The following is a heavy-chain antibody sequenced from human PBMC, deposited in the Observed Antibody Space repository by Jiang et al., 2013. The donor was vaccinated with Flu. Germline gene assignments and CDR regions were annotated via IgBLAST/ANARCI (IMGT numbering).Heavy chain of an antibody. J-gene: IGHJ4*02. D-gene: IGHD6-19*01. V-gene: IGHV3-30-3*01. CDR1: GFTFSSYA. Sequence: VQLVESGGGVVQPGRSLRLSCAASGFTFSSYAMHWVRQAPGKGLEWVAVISYDGSNKYYADSVKGRFTISRDNSKNTLYLQMNSLRAEDTAVYYCAREGSWLGEYYFDYWGQGTLVTVSS. CDR2: ISYDGSNK. CDR3: AREGSWLGEYYFDY.